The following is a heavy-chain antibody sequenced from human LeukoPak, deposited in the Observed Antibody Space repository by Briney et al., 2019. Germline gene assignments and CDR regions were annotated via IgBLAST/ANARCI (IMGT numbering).Heavy chain of an antibody. Sequence: AGGSLRLSCAASGFTFSDFAMSWVRQSPGKGLEWVSGITDSGTTTYYADSVKGRFIIFRDNSKNTLYLEMNSLRAEDTAVYYCVKVATLDDWGQGTLVTVSS. CDR1: GFTFSDFA. D-gene: IGHD2-15*01. CDR3: VKVATLDD. CDR2: ITDSGTTT. J-gene: IGHJ4*02. V-gene: IGHV3-23*01.